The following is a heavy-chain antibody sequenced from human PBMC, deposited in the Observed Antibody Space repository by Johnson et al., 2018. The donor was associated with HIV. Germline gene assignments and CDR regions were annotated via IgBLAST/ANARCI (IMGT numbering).Heavy chain of an antibody. J-gene: IGHJ3*01. D-gene: IGHD6-19*01. Sequence: QVQLVESGGGVVQPGESLRLSCAASGFTFANYGMHWVRQAPGKGLEWVAFTAHDESITHYAASVKGRFTMSSDNSKSTLTLQMNSLRAEDTAIYYCAKDDNLGVWYSDAFDVWGQGTVVTVSS. CDR1: GFTFANYG. CDR2: TAHDESIT. V-gene: IGHV3-30*02. CDR3: AKDDNLGVWYSDAFDV.